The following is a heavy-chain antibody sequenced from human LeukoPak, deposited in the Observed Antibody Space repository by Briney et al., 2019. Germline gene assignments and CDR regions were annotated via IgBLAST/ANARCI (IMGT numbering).Heavy chain of an antibody. J-gene: IGHJ4*02. CDR1: GCTFDDYA. D-gene: IGHD5-18*01. V-gene: IGHV3-9*01. Sequence: GRSLRLSCAASGCTFDDYAMHWVRQAPGKGLEWVSGISWNSGSIGYADSVKGRFTISRDNAKNSLYLQMNSLRAEDTALYYCAKAVAIQLGFDYWGQGTLVTVSS. CDR3: AKAVAIQLGFDY. CDR2: ISWNSGSI.